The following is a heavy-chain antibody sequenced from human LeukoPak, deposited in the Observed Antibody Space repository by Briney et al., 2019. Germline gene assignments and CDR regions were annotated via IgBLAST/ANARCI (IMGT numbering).Heavy chain of an antibody. CDR1: GFTFSSYW. J-gene: IGHJ4*02. V-gene: IGHV3-7*03. D-gene: IGHD6-13*01. CDR2: IKQDGSEK. Sequence: GGSLRLSCAPSGFTFSSYWMNWVRQAPGKGLEWVASIKQDGSEKYYVDSVKGRFTISRDNAKNSLYLQMNSLRAEDTAVNYCARDGPAAGLYFDYWGQGTLVTVSS. CDR3: ARDGPAAGLYFDY.